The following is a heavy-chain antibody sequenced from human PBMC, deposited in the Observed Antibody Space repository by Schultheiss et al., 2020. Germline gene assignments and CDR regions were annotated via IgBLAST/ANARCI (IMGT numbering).Heavy chain of an antibody. V-gene: IGHV4-61*05. CDR2: IYYSGST. J-gene: IGHJ6*02. CDR3: ARKLGYCSGGSCYYYYGRDV. CDR1: GGSISSSSYY. D-gene: IGHD2-15*01. Sequence: SETLSLTCTVSGGSISSSSYYWGWIRQPPGKGLEWIGYIYYSGSTNYNPSLKSRVTISVDTSKNQFSLKLSSVTAADTAVYYCARKLGYCSGGSCYYYYGRDVWGQGTTVTVAS.